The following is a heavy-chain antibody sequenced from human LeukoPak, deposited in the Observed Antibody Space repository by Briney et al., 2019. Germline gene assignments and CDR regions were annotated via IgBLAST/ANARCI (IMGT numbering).Heavy chain of an antibody. CDR3: ARGSGIYGSGSYSAD. D-gene: IGHD3-10*01. V-gene: IGHV4-4*07. CDR1: GGSISSYS. CDR2: IYPRESP. Sequence: PSETLSLTCTVSGGSISSYSWSWMRQPAGKGLEWIGRIYPRESPNYNPSLKSRVIMSVDKSKNQFSLNLSSVTAADTAVYHCARGSGIYGSGSYSADWGQGTLVTVSS. J-gene: IGHJ4*02.